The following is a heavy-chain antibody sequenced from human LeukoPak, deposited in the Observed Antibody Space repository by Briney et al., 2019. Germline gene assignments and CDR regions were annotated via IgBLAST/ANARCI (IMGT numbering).Heavy chain of an antibody. CDR1: GFTFSSYA. D-gene: IGHD6-19*01. J-gene: IGHJ4*02. Sequence: SGGSLRLSCAASGFTFSSYAMSWVRQAPGKGLEWVSAISGSGGSTYYAVSVKGWFTISRDNSKNTLYLQMNSLRAEDTAVYYCAKSGARRQWLELYYSDYWGQGTLVTVSS. V-gene: IGHV3-23*01. CDR3: AKSGARRQWLELYYSDY. CDR2: ISGSGGST.